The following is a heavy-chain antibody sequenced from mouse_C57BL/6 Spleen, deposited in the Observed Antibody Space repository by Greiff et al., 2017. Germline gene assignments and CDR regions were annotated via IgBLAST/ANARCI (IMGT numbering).Heavy chain of an antibody. CDR1: GFNIKNTY. V-gene: IGHV14-3*01. CDR3: ASANWAYYYAMDY. D-gene: IGHD4-1*01. Sequence: EVQLQQPGAELVKPGASVKLSCTASGFNIKNTYMHWVKQRPEQGLEWIGRIDPANGNTKSAPKFQGKATITADTASDTAYLQLIILTPEDTAIYYCASANWAYYYAMDYWGQGTSVTVSS. CDR2: IDPANGNT. J-gene: IGHJ4*01.